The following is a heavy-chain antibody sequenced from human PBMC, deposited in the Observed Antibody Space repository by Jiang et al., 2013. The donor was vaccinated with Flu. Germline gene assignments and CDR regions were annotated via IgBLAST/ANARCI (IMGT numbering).Heavy chain of an antibody. V-gene: IGHV4-61*02. Sequence: GRIYTSGSTNYNPSLKSRVTISVDTSKNQVALKLSSVTAADTAVYYCARTYYYGSGADHWGQGTLVTVPS. CDR2: IYTSGST. D-gene: IGHD3-10*01. CDR3: ARTYYYGSGADH. J-gene: IGHJ4*02.